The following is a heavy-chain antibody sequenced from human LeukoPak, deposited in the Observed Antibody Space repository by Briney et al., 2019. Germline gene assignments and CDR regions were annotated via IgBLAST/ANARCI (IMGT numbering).Heavy chain of an antibody. V-gene: IGHV5-51*01. CDR2: IYPGDSDT. Sequence: GESLKISCKGSGYSFTSYWIGWVRQMPGKGLELRVIIYPGDSDTRYSPCFQGQVTISADKSISPAYLQWSSLKASDTAMYYCARTYDSSGYYLFGFGYWGQGTLVTVSS. J-gene: IGHJ4*02. CDR1: GYSFTSYW. CDR3: ARTYDSSGYYLFGFGY. D-gene: IGHD3-22*01.